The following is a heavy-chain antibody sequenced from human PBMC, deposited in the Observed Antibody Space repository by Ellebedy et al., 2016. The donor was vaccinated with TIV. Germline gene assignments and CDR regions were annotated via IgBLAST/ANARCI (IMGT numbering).Heavy chain of an antibody. Sequence: GESLKISCKGSGYNFAKFWIGWVRQMPGKGLEWMGVIYPEDSHTIYSPSFQGQVTISADTSISPAYLQWSSLKASDTAMYYCARHVTSGMYYFDYWGQGTVVTVSS. CDR1: GYNFAKFW. J-gene: IGHJ4*02. CDR3: ARHVTSGMYYFDY. D-gene: IGHD1-26*01. CDR2: IYPEDSHT. V-gene: IGHV5-51*01.